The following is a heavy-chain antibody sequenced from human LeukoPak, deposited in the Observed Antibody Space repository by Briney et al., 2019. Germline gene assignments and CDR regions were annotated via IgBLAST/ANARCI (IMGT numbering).Heavy chain of an antibody. CDR1: GLTFSSYS. D-gene: IGHD3-10*01. Sequence: GGSLRLSCAASGLTFSSYSMNWVRQAPGKGREGVSYISSCSSTIYYADSVEGRFTISRHNPKNSVYLQMKSERAEDTAVYFCASLYGSGPYWFDPWGQGTVVTVS. V-gene: IGHV3-48*04. CDR2: ISSCSSTI. CDR3: ASLYGSGPYWFDP. J-gene: IGHJ5*02.